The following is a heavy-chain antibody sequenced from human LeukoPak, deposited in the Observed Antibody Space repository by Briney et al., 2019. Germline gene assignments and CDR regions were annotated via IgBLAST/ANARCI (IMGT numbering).Heavy chain of an antibody. CDR3: ARGATYYYDSSGYYYPRGYFDY. CDR2: ISAYNGNT. Sequence: ASVKVSRKASGYTFTSHGISWVRQAPGQGLEWMGWISAYNGNTNYAQKLQGRVTMTTDTSTSTAYMELRSLRSDDTAVYYCARGATYYYDSSGYYYPRGYFDYWGQGTLVTVSS. D-gene: IGHD3-22*01. V-gene: IGHV1-18*01. CDR1: GYTFTSHG. J-gene: IGHJ4*02.